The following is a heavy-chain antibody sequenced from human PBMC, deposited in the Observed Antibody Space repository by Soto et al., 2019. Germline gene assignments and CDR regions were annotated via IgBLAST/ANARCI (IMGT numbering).Heavy chain of an antibody. D-gene: IGHD3-3*01. V-gene: IGHV2-5*02. J-gene: IGHJ6*02. CDR1: GFSLSTSGVG. CDR2: IYWDDDK. CDR3: AHRRHYDFWSGYGVDYYGMDV. Sequence: SGPTLVNPTQTLTLTCTFSGFSLSTSGVGVGWSRQPAGKALEWLALIYWDDDKRYSPSLKSRLTITKDTSKNQVVLTMTNMDPVDTATYYRAHRRHYDFWSGYGVDYYGMDVWGQGT.